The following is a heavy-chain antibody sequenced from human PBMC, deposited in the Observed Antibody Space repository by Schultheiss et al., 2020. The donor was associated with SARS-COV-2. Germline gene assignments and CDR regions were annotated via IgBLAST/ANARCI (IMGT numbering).Heavy chain of an antibody. V-gene: IGHV4-59*12. D-gene: IGHD3-22*01. CDR1: GGSISSYY. Sequence: SETLSLTCTVSGGSISSYYWSWIRQPPGKGLEWIGHIYSGGSTNYNPSLKSRVTISVDKSKNQFSLKLSSVTAADTAVYYCARGGLGYYDSRFDPWGQGTLVTVSS. J-gene: IGHJ5*02. CDR3: ARGGLGYYDSRFDP. CDR2: IYSGGST.